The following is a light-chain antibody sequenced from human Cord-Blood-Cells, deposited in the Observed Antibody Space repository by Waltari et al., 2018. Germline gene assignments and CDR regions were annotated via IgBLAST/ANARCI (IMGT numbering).Light chain of an antibody. CDR2: DVN. V-gene: IGLV2-14*01. CDR3: SSYTSSSTLDVV. CDR1: SRDVGGYNY. Sequence: QSALTQPASVYGSPGQSITIPCTGTSRDVGGYNYVPWYQPHPSKAPKLMIYDVNNRPSGVSNRFSGSKSGNTASLTISGLQAEDEADYYCSSYTSSSTLDVVFGGGTKLTVL. J-gene: IGLJ2*01.